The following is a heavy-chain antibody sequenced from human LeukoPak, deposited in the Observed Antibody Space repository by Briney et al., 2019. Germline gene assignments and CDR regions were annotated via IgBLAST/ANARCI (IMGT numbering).Heavy chain of an antibody. V-gene: IGHV3-9*01. Sequence: GGSLRLSCAASGFTFSSFAMHWVRQAPGKGLEWVSGISWNSGSKGYADSVKGRFTISRDNAKNSLYLQMNSLRAEDTALYYCAKDIKIHYYGSGSYHYFDYWGQGTLVTVSS. CDR1: GFTFSSFA. J-gene: IGHJ4*02. CDR3: AKDIKIHYYGSGSYHYFDY. CDR2: ISWNSGSK. D-gene: IGHD3-10*01.